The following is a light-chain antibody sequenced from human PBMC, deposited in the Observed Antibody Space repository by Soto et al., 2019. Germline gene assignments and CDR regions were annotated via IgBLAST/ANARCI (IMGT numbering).Light chain of an antibody. Sequence: QSVLTQPASVSGSPGQSITISCTGTSSDIGSYNYVSWYQQHPGRAPKLMLYEVSNRPSGISDRFSGSKSGNTASLTISGLQAEDEADYYCNSYTSADTLDVFGTGTKLTVL. CDR1: SSDIGSYNY. V-gene: IGLV2-14*01. J-gene: IGLJ1*01. CDR2: EVS. CDR3: NSYTSADTLDV.